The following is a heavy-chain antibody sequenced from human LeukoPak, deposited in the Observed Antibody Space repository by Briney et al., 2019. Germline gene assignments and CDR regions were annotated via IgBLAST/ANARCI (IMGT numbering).Heavy chain of an antibody. J-gene: IGHJ5*02. V-gene: IGHV4-34*01. CDR3: ARRGQLLWRGWFDP. CDR1: GGSLNNYY. CDR2: INHSGST. D-gene: IGHD2-2*01. Sequence: SETLSLTCTVSGGSLNNYYWIWIRQPPGKGLEWIGEINHSGSTNYNPSLKSRVTISVDTSKNQFSLKLSSVTAADTAVYYCARRGQLLWRGWFDPWGQGTLVTVSS.